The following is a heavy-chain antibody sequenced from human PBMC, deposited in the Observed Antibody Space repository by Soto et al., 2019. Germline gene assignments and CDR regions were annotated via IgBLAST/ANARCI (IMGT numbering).Heavy chain of an antibody. V-gene: IGHV2-26*01. CDR1: GFSLSNARMG. D-gene: IGHD4-17*01. CDR2: IFSNDEK. CDR3: ARTPTTVTPPYYYYGMDV. J-gene: IGHJ6*02. Sequence: QVTLKESGPVLVKPTETLTLTSTVSGFSLSNARMGVSWIRQPPGKALEWLAHIFSNDEKSYSTSLKSRLTISKDTSKSQVVLTMTNMDPVDTPTYYCARTPTTVTPPYYYYGMDVWGQGTTVTVSS.